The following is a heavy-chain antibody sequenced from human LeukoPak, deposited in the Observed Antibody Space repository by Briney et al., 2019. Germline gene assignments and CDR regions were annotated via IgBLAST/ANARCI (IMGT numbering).Heavy chain of an antibody. J-gene: IGHJ4*02. CDR1: GFTFSSYA. D-gene: IGHD6-19*01. Sequence: PGGSLRLSCAASGFTFSSYAMHWVRQAPGKGLEWVAVISYDGSNKYYADSVKGRFTISRDNSRNTLYLQMNSLRAEDTAVYYCARDRAEQWLGHFDYWGQGTLVTVSS. CDR2: ISYDGSNK. V-gene: IGHV3-30*04. CDR3: ARDRAEQWLGHFDY.